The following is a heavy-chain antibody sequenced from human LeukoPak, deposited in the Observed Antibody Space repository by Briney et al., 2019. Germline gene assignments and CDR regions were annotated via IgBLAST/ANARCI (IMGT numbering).Heavy chain of an antibody. V-gene: IGHV4-4*02. CDR3: ARNGAYALAN. CDR1: GFTFSSYSM. J-gene: IGHJ4*02. CDR2: IYRSGST. Sequence: GSLRLSCAASGFTFSSYSMNWVRQPPGRGLEYIGEIYRSGSTNYNPSLKSRVAISVDKSKNQFSLELNSVTAADTAVYYCARNGAYALANWGQGTLVTVSS. D-gene: IGHD2-8*01.